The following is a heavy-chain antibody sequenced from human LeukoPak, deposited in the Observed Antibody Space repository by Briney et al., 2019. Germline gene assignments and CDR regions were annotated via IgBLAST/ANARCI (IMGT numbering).Heavy chain of an antibody. V-gene: IGHV3-13*01. CDR2: IGTVGDT. CDR1: GFTFSSYD. Sequence: GGSLRLSCAASGFTFSSYDVHWVRQATGKGLEWVSVIGTVGDTYYSDSVKGRFTISRENAKNCLYLQMNSLRVGDTAVYYCARGPLVGTTNYYFDYWGQGTLVTVSS. D-gene: IGHD2/OR15-2a*01. CDR3: ARGPLVGTTNYYFDY. J-gene: IGHJ4*02.